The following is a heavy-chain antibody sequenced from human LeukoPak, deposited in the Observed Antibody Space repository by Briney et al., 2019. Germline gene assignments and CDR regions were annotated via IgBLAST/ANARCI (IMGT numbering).Heavy chain of an antibody. CDR3: AKGREAARPYYYYYYMDV. CDR2: ISGSGGTT. V-gene: IGHV3-23*01. J-gene: IGHJ6*03. Sequence: GGSLRLSCAASGFTFSSYAMSWVRQAPGKGLEFVSGISGSGGTTYYADSVKGRFTISRDNSKNTLYLQMNSLRAEDTAVYYCAKGREAARPYYYYYYMDVWGKGTTVTVSS. CDR1: GFTFSSYA. D-gene: IGHD6-6*01.